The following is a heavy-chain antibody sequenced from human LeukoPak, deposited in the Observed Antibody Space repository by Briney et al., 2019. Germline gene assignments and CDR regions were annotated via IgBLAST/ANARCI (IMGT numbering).Heavy chain of an antibody. Sequence: PGGSLRLSCAASGFTFSSYSMNWVRQAPGEGLEWVSSISSSSSYKYYADSVKGRFTISRDNAKNSLYLQMNSLRAEDTAVYYCARDYRFTPRGGVDYWGQGTLVTVSS. D-gene: IGHD3-16*02. CDR3: ARDYRFTPRGGVDY. J-gene: IGHJ4*02. V-gene: IGHV3-21*01. CDR2: ISSSSSYK. CDR1: GFTFSSYS.